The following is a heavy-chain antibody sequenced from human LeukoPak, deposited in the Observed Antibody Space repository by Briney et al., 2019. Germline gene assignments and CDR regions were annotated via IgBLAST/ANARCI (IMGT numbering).Heavy chain of an antibody. CDR3: AKDGHTYYYDSSAGYYYYYYMDV. CDR2: ISYDGSNK. D-gene: IGHD3-22*01. J-gene: IGHJ6*03. Sequence: GGSLRLSCAASGFTFSSYAMHWVRQAPGKGLEWVAVISYDGSNKYYADSVKGRFTISRDNSKNTLYLQMNSLRAEDTAVYYCAKDGHTYYYDSSAGYYYYYYMDVWGKGTTVTVSS. V-gene: IGHV3-30*04. CDR1: GFTFSSYA.